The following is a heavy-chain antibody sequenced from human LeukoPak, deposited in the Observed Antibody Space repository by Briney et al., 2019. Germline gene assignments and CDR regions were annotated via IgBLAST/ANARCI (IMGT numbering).Heavy chain of an antibody. D-gene: IGHD3/OR15-3a*01. Sequence: GGSLRLSCIASGFTFSSSEMNWVRQAPGKGLEWVSYISDSGTTKYYADPVRGRFTISRDNAKNSLYLQMNSLRAEDTSVYYCARDYDLSSGAMDVWGKGTTVTVSS. J-gene: IGHJ6*04. CDR1: GFTFSSSE. V-gene: IGHV3-48*03. CDR2: ISDSGTTK. CDR3: ARDYDLSSGAMDV.